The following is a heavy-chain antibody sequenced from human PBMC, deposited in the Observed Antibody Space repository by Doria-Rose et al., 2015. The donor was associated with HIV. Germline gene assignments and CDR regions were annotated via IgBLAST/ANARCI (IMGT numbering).Heavy chain of an antibody. CDR3: ARDWDDYGDFDY. CDR2: ISYDGTNK. J-gene: IGHJ4*02. Sequence: QVQLVQSGGGVVQPGRSLRLSCAASGFTFSSYAMHWVRQAPGKGLEWVAVISYDGTNKYYSDSVKGRFTISRDNSRSTLYLQMNNLRAEDTAVYYCARDWDDYGDFDYWGQGTLVIVPS. CDR1: GFTFSSYA. V-gene: IGHV3-30-3*01. D-gene: IGHD4-17*01.